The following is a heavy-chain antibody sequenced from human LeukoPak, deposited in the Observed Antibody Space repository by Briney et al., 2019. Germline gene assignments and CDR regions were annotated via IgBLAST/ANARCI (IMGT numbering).Heavy chain of an antibody. D-gene: IGHD3-16*01. V-gene: IGHV3-64*01. Sequence: GESLRLSCAASGFTFSSYAMHWVRQAPGKGLEYVSAMSSNGGTTDYANSVKGRFTISRDNPKNTLYLQMGSLRAEDMAVYYCARVGDVRPFDYWGQGTLVTVSS. CDR2: MSSNGGTT. CDR1: GFTFSSYA. CDR3: ARVGDVRPFDY. J-gene: IGHJ4*02.